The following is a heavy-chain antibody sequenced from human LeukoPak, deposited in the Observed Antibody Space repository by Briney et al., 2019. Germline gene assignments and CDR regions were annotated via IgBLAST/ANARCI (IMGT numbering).Heavy chain of an antibody. Sequence: ASVKVSCRASGGTFSSYAISWVRQAPGQGLEWMGRIIPILGIANYAQKFQGRVTITADKSTSTAYMELSSLRSEDTAVYYCARGMSSSWPGRLDYWGQGTLVTVSS. J-gene: IGHJ4*02. D-gene: IGHD6-13*01. CDR2: IIPILGIA. CDR1: GGTFSSYA. CDR3: ARGMSSSWPGRLDY. V-gene: IGHV1-69*04.